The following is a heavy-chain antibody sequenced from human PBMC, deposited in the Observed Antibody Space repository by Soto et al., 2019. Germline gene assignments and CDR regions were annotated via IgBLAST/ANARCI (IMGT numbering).Heavy chain of an antibody. CDR3: ARRGKYNWNYFDY. Sequence: SETLSLTCTVSGGSISSYCWGWIRQPPGKGLEWIGSIYYSGSTYYNPSLKSRVTISVDTSKNQFSLKLSSVTAADTAVYYCARRGKYNWNYFDYWGQGTLVTVSS. CDR2: IYYSGST. CDR1: GGSISSYC. V-gene: IGHV4-39*01. J-gene: IGHJ4*02. D-gene: IGHD1-20*01.